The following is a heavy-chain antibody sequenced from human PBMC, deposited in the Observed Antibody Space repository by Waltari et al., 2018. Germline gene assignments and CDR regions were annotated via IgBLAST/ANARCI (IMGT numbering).Heavy chain of an antibody. J-gene: IGHJ6*02. Sequence: QVQLQQWRAGLLKPSATLSLTCSLYGSSFSGYYWTLIREPPGKGLEWIGEINHSGSTNNNPSPKRRVTISVDTSKNQFSLKLSSVTAADTAVYYCARGVIRIGVPVPDVWGQGTTVTVSS. CDR2: INHSGST. V-gene: IGHV4-34*01. CDR3: ARGVIRIGVPVPDV. CDR1: GSSFSGYY. D-gene: IGHD2-2*01.